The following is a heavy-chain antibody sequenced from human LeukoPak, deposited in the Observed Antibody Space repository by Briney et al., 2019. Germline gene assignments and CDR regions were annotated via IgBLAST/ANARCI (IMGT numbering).Heavy chain of an antibody. CDR3: ARGTRSAFDY. J-gene: IGHJ4*02. CDR1: GDSVSSNSAA. D-gene: IGHD2-2*01. V-gene: IGHV6-1*01. Sequence: SQTLSLTCAISGDSVSSNSAAWNWIRQSPSGGLEWLGRTYYGSKWFTDYAVSVRSRITISADSSRNQFSLQLNSVTPEDTAVYFCARGTRSAFDYWGQGTLVTVSS. CDR2: TYYGSKWFT.